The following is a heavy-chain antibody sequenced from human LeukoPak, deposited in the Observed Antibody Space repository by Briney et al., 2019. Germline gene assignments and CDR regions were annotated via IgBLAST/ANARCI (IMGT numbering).Heavy chain of an antibody. CDR2: IKQEGSEK. J-gene: IGHJ3*02. CDR1: GFTFGSYW. CDR3: ARLHCSGGSCYSGIDAFDI. V-gene: IGHV3-7*03. D-gene: IGHD2-15*01. Sequence: GGSLRLSCVASGFTFGSYWMTWVRQAPGKGLEGVANIKQEGSEKYCVDSVKGRFIISRDNAKKSLYLQMNSLRADDTAVYYCARLHCSGGSCYSGIDAFDIWGQGTMVTVSS.